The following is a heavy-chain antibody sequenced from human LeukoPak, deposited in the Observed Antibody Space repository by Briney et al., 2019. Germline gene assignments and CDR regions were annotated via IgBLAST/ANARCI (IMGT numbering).Heavy chain of an antibody. CDR2: IWYDGSNK. Sequence: PGGSLRLSCAASGFTFSSYGMHWVRQAPGKGLEWVAVIWYDGSNKYYADSVKGRFTISRDNSKNTLYLQMNSQRAEDTAVYYCARDMEVAGTSIDYWGQGTLVTVSS. CDR3: ARDMEVAGTSIDY. D-gene: IGHD6-19*01. J-gene: IGHJ4*02. V-gene: IGHV3-33*01. CDR1: GFTFSSYG.